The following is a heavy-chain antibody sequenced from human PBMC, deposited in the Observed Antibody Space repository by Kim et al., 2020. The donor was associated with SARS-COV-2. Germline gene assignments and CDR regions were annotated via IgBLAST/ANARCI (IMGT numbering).Heavy chain of an antibody. CDR3: ARVAYSQGRRREFD. V-gene: IGHV4-34*01. CDR2: INHIGSSRST. CDR1: GGSFSAYY. D-gene: IGHD2-21*01. J-gene: IGHJ4*01. Sequence: SETLSLTCAVYGGSFSAYYWGWIRQPPGKGLEWLGEINHIGSSRSTTYTKSLKSRVTISVDTPQNECSLRLNSVTAADTAIHYCARVAYSQGRRREFD.